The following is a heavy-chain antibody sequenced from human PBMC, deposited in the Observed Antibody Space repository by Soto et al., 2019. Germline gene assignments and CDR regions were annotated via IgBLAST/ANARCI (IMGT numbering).Heavy chain of an antibody. CDR2: ISAYNGNT. D-gene: IGHD4-4*01. J-gene: IGHJ6*02. CDR3: AREYDYRNPRYYYGMEV. Sequence: QVELVQSGPEVKKPGASVKVSCQASGYTFSSHGVSWVRQAPGQGLEWIGWISAYNGNTNFAQKFKGRVTMTTDTSTSTAYMELRSLRSDDTAVYYCAREYDYRNPRYYYGMEVWGQGTTVTVSS. CDR1: GYTFSSHG. V-gene: IGHV1-18*01.